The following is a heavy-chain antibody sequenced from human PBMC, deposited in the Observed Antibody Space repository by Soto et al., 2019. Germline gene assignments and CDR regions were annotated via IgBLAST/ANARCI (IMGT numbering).Heavy chain of an antibody. J-gene: IGHJ4*02. V-gene: IGHV3-7*03. CDR2: IKQDESEK. CDR1: GLTFTDYW. CDR3: ASDRFRGTYYLRGVTYFFEE. Sequence: PGGSLRLSCVTYGLTFTDYWMSWVRQAPGKGLEWVANIKQDESEKNYLDSVKGRFTISRDNAKNSLYLQMNSLRAEDTAVYYCASDRFRGTYYLRGVTYFFEEWGQGAPVTVCS. D-gene: IGHD1-26*01.